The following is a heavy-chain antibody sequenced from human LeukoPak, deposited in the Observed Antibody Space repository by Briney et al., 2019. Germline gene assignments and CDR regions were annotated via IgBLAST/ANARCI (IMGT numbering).Heavy chain of an antibody. Sequence: GASAKVSCKASGYTFTGYDMHWVRQAPGQGLEWMGWIHPNSGGTNYAQKFQGRVTMTRDTSISTAYMELSRLRSDDTAVYYCARVSGIVVVPAAIGTGYWGQGTLVTVSS. V-gene: IGHV1-2*02. CDR3: ARVSGIVVVPAAIGTGY. CDR2: IHPNSGGT. D-gene: IGHD2-2*01. J-gene: IGHJ4*02. CDR1: GYTFTGYD.